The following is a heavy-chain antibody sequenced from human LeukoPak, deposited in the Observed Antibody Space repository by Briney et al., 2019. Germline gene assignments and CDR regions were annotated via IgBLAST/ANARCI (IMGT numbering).Heavy chain of an antibody. CDR3: ARDGNSYGSFDY. Sequence: PSETLSLTCTVSGGSISSYYWSWIRQPPGKGLEWIGYIYYSGSTYYNPSLKSRVTISVDRSKNQFSLKLSSVTAADTAVYYCARDGNSYGSFDYWGQGILVTVSS. V-gene: IGHV4-59*12. CDR1: GGSISSYY. D-gene: IGHD5-18*01. CDR2: IYYSGST. J-gene: IGHJ4*02.